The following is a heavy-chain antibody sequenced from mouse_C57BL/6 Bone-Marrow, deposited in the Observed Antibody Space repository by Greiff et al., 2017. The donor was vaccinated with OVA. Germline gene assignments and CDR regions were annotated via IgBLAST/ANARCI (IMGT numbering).Heavy chain of an antibody. V-gene: IGHV1-62-2*01. J-gene: IGHJ4*01. CDR2: FYPGSGSI. D-gene: IGHD2-5*01. CDR3: ARHGLYYSNYVMDY. CDR1: GYTFTEYT. Sequence: VQLQQSGAELVKPGASVKLSCKASGYTFTEYTIHWVKQRSGKGLEWIGWFYPGSGSIKYNEKFKDKATLTADKSSSTFYMELSRLTSEDSAVYFCARHGLYYSNYVMDYWGQGTSVTVSS.